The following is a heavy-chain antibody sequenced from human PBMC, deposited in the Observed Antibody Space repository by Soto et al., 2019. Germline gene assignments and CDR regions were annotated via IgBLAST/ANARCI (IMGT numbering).Heavy chain of an antibody. V-gene: IGHV1-8*01. J-gene: IGHJ4*02. Sequence: ASVKVSCKASGYTFTSYDINWVRQATGQGLEWMGWMNPNSGNTGYAQKFQGRVTMTRNTSISTAYMELSGLRSEDTAVYYCARPHYGGNSVDYWGQGTLVTVSS. CDR1: GYTFTSYD. D-gene: IGHD4-17*01. CDR3: ARPHYGGNSVDY. CDR2: MNPNSGNT.